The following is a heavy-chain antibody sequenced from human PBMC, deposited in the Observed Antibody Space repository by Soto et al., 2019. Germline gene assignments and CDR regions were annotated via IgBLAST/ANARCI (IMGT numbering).Heavy chain of an antibody. D-gene: IGHD4-17*01. CDR1: GFTFSSYG. V-gene: IGHV3-23*01. Sequence: EVQLLESGGGLVQPGGSLRLSCTASGFTFSSYGMTWVRQAPGKGLEWVATISGIGGGTYYADSVKGRFSISRDNSKNTLYVQMNNLRAEDTAIYYCAKDLYGEQYYFHFLGQGTLVTVSS. CDR3: AKDLYGEQYYFHF. CDR2: ISGIGGGT. J-gene: IGHJ4*02.